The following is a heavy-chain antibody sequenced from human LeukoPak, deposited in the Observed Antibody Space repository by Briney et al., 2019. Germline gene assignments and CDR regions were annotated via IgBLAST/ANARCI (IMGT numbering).Heavy chain of an antibody. CDR2: IWYDGSNK. CDR1: GFTFSSYG. J-gene: IGHJ6*02. D-gene: IGHD1-26*01. V-gene: IGHV3-33*01. Sequence: GGSLRLSCAASGFTFSSYGMHWVRQAPGKGLEWVAVIWYDGSNKYYADSVKGRFTISRDNSKNTLYLQMNSLRAEDTAVYYCARDWGGSQVPFYYYYGMDVWGQGTTVTVSS. CDR3: ARDWGGSQVPFYYYYGMDV.